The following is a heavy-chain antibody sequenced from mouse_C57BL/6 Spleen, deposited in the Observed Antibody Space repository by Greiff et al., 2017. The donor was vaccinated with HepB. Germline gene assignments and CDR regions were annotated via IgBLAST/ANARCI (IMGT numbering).Heavy chain of an antibody. Sequence: EVKLQESGPGLVKPSQSLSLTCSVTGYSITSGYYWNWIRQFPGNKLEWMGYISYDGSNNYNPSLKNRISITRDTSKNQFFLKLNSVTTEDTATYYCASYYDYPFDYWGQGTTLTVSS. V-gene: IGHV3-6*01. CDR2: ISYDGSN. CDR1: GYSITSGYY. CDR3: ASYYDYPFDY. J-gene: IGHJ2*01. D-gene: IGHD2-4*01.